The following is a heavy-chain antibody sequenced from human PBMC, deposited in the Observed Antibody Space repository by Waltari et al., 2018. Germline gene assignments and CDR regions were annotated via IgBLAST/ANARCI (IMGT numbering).Heavy chain of an antibody. CDR1: GDSLSSSYL. CDR3: ATHRGGHEDFQY. Sequence: QLQLQESGPGLVKPSETLSLPCPVSGDSLSSSYLWGWIRQPPGKGLEWIGRISYSGTPFYNPSLKSRLTISVDTSKNQFSLNLRSVTAADTAIYFCATHRGGHEDFQYWGQGTLVTVSS. V-gene: IGHV4-39*01. CDR2: ISYSGTP. J-gene: IGHJ1*01.